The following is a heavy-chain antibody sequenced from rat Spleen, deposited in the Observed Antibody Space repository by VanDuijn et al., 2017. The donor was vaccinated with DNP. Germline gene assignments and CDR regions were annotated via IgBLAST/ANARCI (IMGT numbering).Heavy chain of an antibody. CDR1: GFTFSDYS. J-gene: IGHJ4*01. V-gene: IGHV5S10*01. CDR3: TTHGSIATISTGAMDV. D-gene: IGHD1-2*01. Sequence: EVQLVESGGGLVQPGRSVKLSCAASGFTFSDYSMAWVRQAPKEGLEWVATSVYDGSSTFYGDSVTGRFTISRDNAKSTLYLQMDSLRSEDTATYYCTTHGSIATISTGAMDVWGQGTSVTVSS. CDR2: SVYDGSST.